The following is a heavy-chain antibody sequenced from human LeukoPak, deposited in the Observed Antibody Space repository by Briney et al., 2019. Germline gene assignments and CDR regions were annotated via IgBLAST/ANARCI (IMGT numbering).Heavy chain of an antibody. D-gene: IGHD3-10*01. CDR3: ARDVAYRSGQYDY. Sequence: SSETLSLTCTVSGGSISSYYWSWIRQPPGKGLEWIGSIYYSGSTYYNPSLKSRVTISVDTSKNQFSLKLSSVTAADTAVYYCARDVAYRSGQYDYWGQGTLVTVSS. V-gene: IGHV4-59*12. CDR2: IYYSGST. J-gene: IGHJ4*02. CDR1: GGSISSYY.